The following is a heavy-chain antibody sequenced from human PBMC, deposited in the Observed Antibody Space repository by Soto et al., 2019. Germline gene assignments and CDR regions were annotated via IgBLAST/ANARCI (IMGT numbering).Heavy chain of an antibody. CDR2: MEPSTGRT. J-gene: IGHJ4*02. CDR3: ARGVSAGVDY. V-gene: IGHV1-8*01. D-gene: IGHD1-26*01. Sequence: GASVKVSCKASGYSFTSLDINWVRQTAGQGLEWMGWMEPSTGRTGYAQKFQGRVTMTRDTSINTAYMELTTLTSDDTAFYYCARGVSAGVDYWGQGTLVTVSS. CDR1: GYSFTSLD.